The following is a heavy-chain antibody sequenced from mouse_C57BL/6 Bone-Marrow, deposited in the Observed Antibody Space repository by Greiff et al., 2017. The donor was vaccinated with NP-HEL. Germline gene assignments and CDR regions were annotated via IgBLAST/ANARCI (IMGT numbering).Heavy chain of an antibody. CDR2: IYPGSGST. CDR3: ARKDYSNWYFDV. Sequence: QVQLQQPGAELVKPGASVKMSCKASGYTFTSYWITWVKQRPGQGLEWIGDIYPGSGSTNYNEKFKSKATLTVDTSSSTAYMQLSSLTSEDSAVYYCARKDYSNWYFDVWGTGTTVTVSS. J-gene: IGHJ1*03. D-gene: IGHD2-5*01. V-gene: IGHV1-55*01. CDR1: GYTFTSYW.